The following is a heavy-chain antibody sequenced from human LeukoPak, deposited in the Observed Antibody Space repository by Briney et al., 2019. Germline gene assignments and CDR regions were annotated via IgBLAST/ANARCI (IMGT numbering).Heavy chain of an antibody. CDR3: AKDRSSWFDP. V-gene: IGHV3-23*01. J-gene: IGHJ5*02. Sequence: GGSLRLSCAASGFTFSSYAMSWVRQAPGKGLEWVSAISGSGGSTYYADSVKGRFTIPRDNSKNTLYLPMNSLRAEDTAVYYCAKDRSSWFDPWGQGTLVTVSS. CDR2: ISGSGGST. CDR1: GFTFSSYA.